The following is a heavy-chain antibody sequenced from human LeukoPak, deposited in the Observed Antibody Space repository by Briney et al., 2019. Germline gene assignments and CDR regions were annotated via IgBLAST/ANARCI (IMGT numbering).Heavy chain of an antibody. V-gene: IGHV5-51*01. J-gene: IGHJ6*02. CDR1: GYSFSNYW. CDR3: ARRDAVAQQGSYYYGMDV. CDR2: IYPGDSDT. D-gene: IGHD6-19*01. Sequence: GESLKISCKGSGYSFSNYWIAWARQMPGRGLEWMGIIYPGDSDTRYSPSFQGQVTISADKSISTAYLQWSSLKASDTAMYYCARRDAVAQQGSYYYGMDVWGQGTTVTVSS.